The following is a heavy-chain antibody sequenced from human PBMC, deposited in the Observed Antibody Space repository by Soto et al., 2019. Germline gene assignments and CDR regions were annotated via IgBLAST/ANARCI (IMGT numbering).Heavy chain of an antibody. D-gene: IGHD3-3*01. CDR1: GFTFSSYA. V-gene: IGHV3-23*01. CDR2: ISGSGGST. J-gene: IGHJ4*02. Sequence: GGSLRLSCAASGFTFSSYAMSWVRQAPGKGLEWVSAISGSGGSTYYADSVKGRFTISRDNSKNTLYLQMNSLRAEDTAVYYCAKGRSGYHIPLVFDYWGQGTLVTVSS. CDR3: AKGRSGYHIPLVFDY.